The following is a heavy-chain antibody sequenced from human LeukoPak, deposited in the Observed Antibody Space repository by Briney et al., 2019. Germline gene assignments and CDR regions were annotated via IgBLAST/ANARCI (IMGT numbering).Heavy chain of an antibody. CDR2: IYYSGST. Sequence: PSETLSLTCTVSGGSISSYYWSWIRQPPGKGLEWIGYIYYSGSTNYNPSLKSRVTISVDTSKNQFSLKLSSVTAADTAVYYCARHLKVLLPLPYGMDVWGQGTTVTVSS. V-gene: IGHV4-59*08. CDR1: GGSISSYY. J-gene: IGHJ6*02. D-gene: IGHD3-10*01. CDR3: ARHLKVLLPLPYGMDV.